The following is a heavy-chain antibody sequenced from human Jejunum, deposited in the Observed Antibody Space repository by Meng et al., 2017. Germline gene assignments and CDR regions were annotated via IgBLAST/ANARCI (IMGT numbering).Heavy chain of an antibody. V-gene: IGHV3-53*05. Sequence: GESLKISCAASRFTFSDHHLSWVRQAPGKGLEWVSIIYSGGRTHYTDSVKGRFTISRENSKNTLYLQMDSLRGDDTALYYCARVNQDYYGMDVWGQGTTVTVSS. J-gene: IGHJ6*02. CDR1: RFTFSDHH. CDR3: ARVNQDYYGMDV. D-gene: IGHD2-21*01. CDR2: IYSGGRT.